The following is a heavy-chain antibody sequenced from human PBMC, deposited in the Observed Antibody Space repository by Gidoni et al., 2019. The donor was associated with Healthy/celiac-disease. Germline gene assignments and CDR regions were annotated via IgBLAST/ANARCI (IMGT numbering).Heavy chain of an antibody. J-gene: IGHJ4*02. Sequence: EVQLVESGGGLVKPGGALRLSCANSGFTFSSYSMNWVRQAPGQGLEWVSSISSSSSSIYYADSRKCRFTITRDNAKNSMYTQMNSLRAEDTAVYYCARGAAYCGGDCSLFDYWGQGTLVTVSS. CDR1: GFTFSSYS. CDR3: ARGAAYCGGDCSLFDY. D-gene: IGHD2-21*01. V-gene: IGHV3-21*01. CDR2: ISSSSSSI.